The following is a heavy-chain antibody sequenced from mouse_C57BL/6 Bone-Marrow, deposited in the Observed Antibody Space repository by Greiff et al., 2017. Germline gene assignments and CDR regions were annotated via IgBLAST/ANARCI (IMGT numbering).Heavy chain of an antibody. CDR2: IRLKSDNYAT. Sequence: DVKLVESGGGLVQPGGSMKLSCVASGFTFSNYWMNWVRQSPEQGLEWVAQIRLKSDNYATHYAESVKGRFTISRDDSKSSVYLQMNNLRAEDTGIYYCTLLYSNPYAMDDWGQGTSVTVSS. CDR1: GFTFSNYW. CDR3: TLLYSNPYAMDD. V-gene: IGHV6-3*01. J-gene: IGHJ4*01. D-gene: IGHD2-5*01.